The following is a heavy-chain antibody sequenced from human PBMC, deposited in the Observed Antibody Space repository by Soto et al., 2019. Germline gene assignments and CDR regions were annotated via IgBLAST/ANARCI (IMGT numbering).Heavy chain of an antibody. D-gene: IGHD3-22*01. CDR1: GYTFTSYG. Sequence: ASVKVSCKASGYTFTSYGISWVRQAPGQGLEWMGWISAYNGNTNYAQKLQGRVTMTTDTSTSTAYMELRSLRSDDTAVYYCARGPPITIIVVDPDYWGQGTLVTVSS. V-gene: IGHV1-18*01. CDR2: ISAYNGNT. CDR3: ARGPPITIIVVDPDY. J-gene: IGHJ4*02.